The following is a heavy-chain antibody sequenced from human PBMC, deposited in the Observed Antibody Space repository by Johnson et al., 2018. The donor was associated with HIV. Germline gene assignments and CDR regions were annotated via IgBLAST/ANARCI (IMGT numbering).Heavy chain of an antibody. CDR2: ISWNRGSI. CDR1: GFTFDDYA. Sequence: VQLVESGGGLVQPGRSLRLSCAASGFTFDDYAMHWVRQAPGKGLEWVSGISWNRGSIGYVDSVKGRFIISRDNAKNSLYLQMNSLKTEDTAVYFCARDSGLYGFDIWGQGTMLTVSS. J-gene: IGHJ3*02. V-gene: IGHV3-9*01. CDR3: ARDSGLYGFDI. D-gene: IGHD2-8*02.